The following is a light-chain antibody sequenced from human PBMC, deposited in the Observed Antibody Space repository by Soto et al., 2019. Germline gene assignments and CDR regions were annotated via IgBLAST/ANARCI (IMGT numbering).Light chain of an antibody. V-gene: IGLV3-21*01. CDR1: NVGSRS. CDR3: QVWEATGDQVV. CDR2: YDS. Sequence: SYELTQPPSVSVAPGETARISCGGNNVGSRSVHWYQQKPGQAPFLVIYYDSDRPSGIPERFSGSNSGNTATLISSRVEAGDEADYYCQVWEATGDQVVFGGGTKVTVL. J-gene: IGLJ2*01.